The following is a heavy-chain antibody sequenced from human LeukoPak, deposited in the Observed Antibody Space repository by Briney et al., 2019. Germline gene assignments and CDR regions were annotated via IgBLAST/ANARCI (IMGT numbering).Heavy chain of an antibody. D-gene: IGHD3-10*01. Sequence: PSETLSLTCAVYGGSFSGYYWSWIRQPPGKGLEWIGEINHSGSTNYNPSLKSRVTISVDTSKNQFSLKLSSVTAADTAVYYCARGAGSGSYLYYYYMDVWGKGTTVTVSS. V-gene: IGHV4-34*01. J-gene: IGHJ6*03. CDR1: GGSFSGYY. CDR2: INHSGST. CDR3: ARGAGSGSYLYYYYMDV.